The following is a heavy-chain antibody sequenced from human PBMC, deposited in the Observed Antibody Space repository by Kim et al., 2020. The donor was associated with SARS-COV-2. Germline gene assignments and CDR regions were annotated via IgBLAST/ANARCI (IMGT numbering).Heavy chain of an antibody. Sequence: GGSLRLSCAASGLRFSNYEMNWVRQAPGKGPEWVSHISSSGSTYYADSVKGRFTISRDNAKNSLYLQMNSLRAEDTAVYYCASAPRQWLVNNWGQGTLVTVSS. V-gene: IGHV3-48*03. CDR1: GLRFSNYE. D-gene: IGHD6-19*01. CDR2: ISSSGST. J-gene: IGHJ4*02. CDR3: ASAPRQWLVNN.